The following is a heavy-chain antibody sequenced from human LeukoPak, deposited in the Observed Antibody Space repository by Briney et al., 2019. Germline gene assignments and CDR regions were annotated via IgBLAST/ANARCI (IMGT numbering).Heavy chain of an antibody. CDR3: AKDGVVVVATSVYYYYYGMDV. V-gene: IGHV1-69*02. Sequence: GASVTVSCKASGGTFSSYTISWVRQAPGQGLEWMGRIIPILNITDYAQNFQGRVTLTADKSTSTAYMELSTLRSEDTAVYYCAKDGVVVVATSVYYYYYGMDVWGQGTTVTVSS. CDR1: GGTFSSYT. D-gene: IGHD2-2*01. J-gene: IGHJ6*02. CDR2: IIPILNIT.